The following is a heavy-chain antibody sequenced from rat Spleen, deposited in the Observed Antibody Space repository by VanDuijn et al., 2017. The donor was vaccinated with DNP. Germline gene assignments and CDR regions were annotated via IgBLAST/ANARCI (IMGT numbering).Heavy chain of an antibody. V-gene: IGHV5-7*01. CDR1: GFTFSDYD. D-gene: IGHD3-1*01. CDR2: ITYVGRIT. J-gene: IGHJ1*01. CDR3: ARGSTSIYWYFDF. Sequence: EVQLVESGGGLVQPGGSLKLSCSASGFTFSDYDMAWVRQAPERGLEWVTTITYVGRITYYRDSVQGRFTISRDDAKSSLYLQMNSLKSEDTATYYCARGSTSIYWYFDFWGPGTMVTVSS.